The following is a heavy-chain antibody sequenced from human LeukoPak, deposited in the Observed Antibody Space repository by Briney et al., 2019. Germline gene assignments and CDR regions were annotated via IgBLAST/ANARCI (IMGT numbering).Heavy chain of an antibody. CDR2: TYYSGST. J-gene: IGHJ5*02. Sequence: SETLSLTCTVSGGSISSYYWSWIRQPPGKGLEWIGYTYYSGSTNYNPSLKSRVTISVDTSKNQFSLKLSPVTAADTAVYYCARLPHYYGSGSYWFDPWGQGTLVTVSS. CDR1: GGSISSYY. D-gene: IGHD3-10*01. V-gene: IGHV4-59*08. CDR3: ARLPHYYGSGSYWFDP.